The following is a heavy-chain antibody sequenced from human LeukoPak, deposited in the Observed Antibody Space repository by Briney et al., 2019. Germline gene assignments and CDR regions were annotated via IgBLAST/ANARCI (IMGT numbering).Heavy chain of an antibody. CDR3: AKGVRYSSGWYYFDY. J-gene: IGHJ4*02. CDR1: GFTFSSYA. V-gene: IGHV3-23*01. D-gene: IGHD6-19*01. CDR2: ISGSGGST. Sequence: GGSLRLSCAASGFTFSSYAMSWVRQAPGKGLEWVSAISGSGGSTYYADSVKGRFTISRDNSKNTLYLQMNSLRAEDTAVYYCAKGVRYSSGWYYFDYWGQGTLVTVSS.